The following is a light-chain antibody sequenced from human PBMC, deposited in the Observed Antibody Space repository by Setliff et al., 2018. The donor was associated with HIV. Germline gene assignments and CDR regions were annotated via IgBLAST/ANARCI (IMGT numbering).Light chain of an antibody. V-gene: IGLV2-14*01. CDR2: EVS. Sequence: QSVLTQPASVSGSPRQSITISCTGTSSAVGDYDFVSWFQQHPGKAPKLMIYEVSNRPSGVSNQFSGSKSGNTASLTISGLQAEDEADYYCNSYTGSSTGYVFGTGTKVTVL. CDR1: SSAVGDYDF. CDR3: NSYTGSSTGYV. J-gene: IGLJ1*01.